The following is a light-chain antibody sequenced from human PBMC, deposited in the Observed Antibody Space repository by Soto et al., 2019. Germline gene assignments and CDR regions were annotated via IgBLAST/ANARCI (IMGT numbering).Light chain of an antibody. J-gene: IGKJ5*01. CDR2: AAS. CDR3: QQYGSSPIT. CDR1: QTVTSNY. V-gene: IGKV3-20*01. Sequence: EIVLTQSPGTLSSSPGERATLSCRASQTVTSNYLAWYQQKPGQAPRLLFFAASSRATGIPDRFSGSGSGTDFTLTISRLEPEDFAVYYCQQYGSSPITFGQGTRLEIK.